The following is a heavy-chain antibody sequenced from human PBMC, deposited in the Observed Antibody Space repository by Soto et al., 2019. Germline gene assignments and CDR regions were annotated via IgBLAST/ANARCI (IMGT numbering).Heavy chain of an antibody. Sequence: EASVKVSCKASGYTFTGYYMHWVRQAPGQGLEWMGWINPNSGGTNYAQKFQGRVTMTRDTSISTAYMELSRLRSDDTAVYYCARATYYYDSSGYYPPLPNAFDIWGLGTMVTVSS. D-gene: IGHD3-22*01. J-gene: IGHJ3*02. CDR3: ARATYYYDSSGYYPPLPNAFDI. CDR2: INPNSGGT. V-gene: IGHV1-2*02. CDR1: GYTFTGYY.